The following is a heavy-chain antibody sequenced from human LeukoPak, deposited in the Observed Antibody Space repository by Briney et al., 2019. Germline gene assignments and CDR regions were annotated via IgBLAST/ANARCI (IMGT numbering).Heavy chain of an antibody. D-gene: IGHD2-2*02. J-gene: IGHJ6*03. CDR3: ATGRNVVVPAAILGVGPWYYYYYMDV. V-gene: IGHV4-34*01. Sequence: PSETLSLTCAVYAGSFSVYYWSWIPHPPGKGLEGIREINHSGSTNYNPSLKSRVTISVETSQNQFSLHLSSVTAADPAVYYCATGRNVVVPAAILGVGPWYYYYYMDVWDKGTTVTVSS. CDR1: AGSFSVYY. CDR2: INHSGST.